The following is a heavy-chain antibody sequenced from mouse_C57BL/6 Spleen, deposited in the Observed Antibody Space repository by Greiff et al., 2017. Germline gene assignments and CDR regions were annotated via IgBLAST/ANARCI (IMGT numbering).Heavy chain of an antibody. Sequence: QVQLQQSGAELARPGASVKLSCKASGYTFTSYGISWVKQRTGQGLEWIGEIYPRSGNTYYNEKFKGKATLTADKSSSTVYMELRSLTSEDSAVYFCARSLDSSGYDYFDYWGQGTTLTVSS. CDR2: IYPRSGNT. V-gene: IGHV1-81*01. D-gene: IGHD3-2*02. CDR3: ARSLDSSGYDYFDY. CDR1: GYTFTSYG. J-gene: IGHJ2*01.